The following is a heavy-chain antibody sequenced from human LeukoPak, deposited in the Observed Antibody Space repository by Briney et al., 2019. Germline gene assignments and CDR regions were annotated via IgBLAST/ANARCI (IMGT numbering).Heavy chain of an antibody. CDR1: GGSISSGDYY. CDR2: IYYSGST. D-gene: IGHD3-22*01. Sequence: PSETLSLTCTVSGGSISSGDYYWSWIRQPPGKGLEWIGYIYYSGSTYYNPSLKSRVTISVDTSKNQFSLKLSSVTAADTAVYYCASQRGYYDSSGYLWPWGQGTLVTVSS. V-gene: IGHV4-30-4*01. CDR3: ASQRGYYDSSGYLWP. J-gene: IGHJ5*02.